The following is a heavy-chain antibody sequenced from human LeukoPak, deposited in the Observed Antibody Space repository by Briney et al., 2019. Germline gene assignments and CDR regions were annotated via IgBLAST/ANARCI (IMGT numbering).Heavy chain of an antibody. V-gene: IGHV4-59*01. J-gene: IGHJ4*02. D-gene: IGHD3-22*01. CDR1: GGSISSYY. CDR3: ARHKFDSSRIMKNDY. Sequence: PSETLSLTCTVSGGSISSYYWSWIRQPPGKGLEWIGYIYYSGSTNYNPSLKSRVTISVDTSKNQFSLKLSSVTAADTAVYYCARHKFDSSRIMKNDYWGQGTLVTVSS. CDR2: IYYSGST.